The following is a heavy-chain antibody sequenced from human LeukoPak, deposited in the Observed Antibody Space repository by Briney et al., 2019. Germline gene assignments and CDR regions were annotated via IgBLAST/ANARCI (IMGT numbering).Heavy chain of an antibody. J-gene: IGHJ3*02. V-gene: IGHV3-21*01. Sequence: GGSLRLSCAASGFIFGDYWMHWVRQAPGKGLEWVSSISSSSSYIYYADSVKGRFTISRDNAKNSLYLQMNSLRAEDTAVYYCARESNMVTDAFDIWGQGTMVTVSS. CDR2: ISSSSSYI. D-gene: IGHD3-10*01. CDR3: ARESNMVTDAFDI. CDR1: GFIFGDYW.